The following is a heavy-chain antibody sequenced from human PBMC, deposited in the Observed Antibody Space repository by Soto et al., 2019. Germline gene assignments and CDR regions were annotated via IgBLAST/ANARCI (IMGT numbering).Heavy chain of an antibody. D-gene: IGHD4-17*01. CDR2: ISGSGGST. V-gene: IGHV3-23*01. Sequence: GGSLRLSCAASGFTFSSYAMSWVRQAPGKGLEWVSAISGSGGSTYYADSVKGRFTISRDNSKNTLYLQMNSLRAEDTAVYYCAKGGGFHGDYDYYYYMDVWGKGTTVTVSS. J-gene: IGHJ6*03. CDR1: GFTFSSYA. CDR3: AKGGGFHGDYDYYYYMDV.